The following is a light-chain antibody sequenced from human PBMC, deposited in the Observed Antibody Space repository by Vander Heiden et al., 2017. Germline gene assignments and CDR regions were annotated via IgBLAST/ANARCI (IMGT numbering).Light chain of an antibody. Sequence: EMVMTQSPATLSVSPGERATLSCRASQSVSSNLAWYRQKRGQAPRLLIYEASTRATGIPARFSGSGSGTEFTLTISSLQSEDFAVYYCQHYNNWPPYTFGQGTKLEIK. V-gene: IGKV3-15*01. CDR2: EAS. CDR3: QHYNNWPPYT. J-gene: IGKJ2*01. CDR1: QSVSSN.